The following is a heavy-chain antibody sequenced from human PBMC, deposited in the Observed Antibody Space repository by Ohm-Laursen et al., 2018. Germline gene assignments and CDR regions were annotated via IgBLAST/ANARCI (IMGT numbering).Heavy chain of an antibody. J-gene: IGHJ4*02. V-gene: IGHV3-23*01. CDR3: PSPSRIAVARYYFDY. Sequence: SLRLSCSASGFTFSSYAMSWVRQAPGKGLEWVSAISGSGGSTYYADSVKGRFTISRDNSKNTLYLQMNSLRAEDTAVYYCPSPSRIAVARYYFDYWGQGTLVTVSS. CDR1: GFTFSSYA. CDR2: ISGSGGST. D-gene: IGHD6-19*01.